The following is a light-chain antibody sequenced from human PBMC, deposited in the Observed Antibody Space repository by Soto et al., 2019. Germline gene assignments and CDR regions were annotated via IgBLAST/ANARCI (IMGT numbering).Light chain of an antibody. Sequence: QSVLTQPASVSGSPGQSITISCTGTSGDIGSYNRVSWYQQHPGKAPILIIYEVTDRPSGVSNRFSVSKSGNTASLTISGLQAKDEAEYYWSSYTNIVMRACVFGTGTKVTVL. CDR3: SSYTNIVMRACV. J-gene: IGLJ1*01. CDR1: SGDIGSYNR. CDR2: EVT. V-gene: IGLV2-14*01.